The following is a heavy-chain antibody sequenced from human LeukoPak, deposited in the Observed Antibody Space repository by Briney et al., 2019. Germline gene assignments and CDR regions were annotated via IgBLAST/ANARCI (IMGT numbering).Heavy chain of an antibody. D-gene: IGHD4/OR15-4a*01. J-gene: IGHJ4*02. CDR3: ARDLTSPLAATSPGY. V-gene: IGHV3-33*01. CDR2: IWYDGSNK. CDR1: GFTFSSYG. Sequence: GGSLRLSCAASGFTFSSYGMHWVRQAPGKGLEWVAVIWYDGSNKYYADSVKGRFTISRDNSKNTLYLQMNSLRAEDTAVYYCARDLTSPLAATSPGYWGQGTLVTVSS.